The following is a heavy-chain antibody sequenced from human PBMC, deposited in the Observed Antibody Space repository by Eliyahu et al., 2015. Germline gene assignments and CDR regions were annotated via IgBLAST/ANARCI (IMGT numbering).Heavy chain of an antibody. J-gene: IGHJ4*02. CDR2: ISSSSSTI. V-gene: IGHV3-48*01. Sequence: GKGLEWVSYISSSSSTIYYADSVKGRFTISRDNAKNSLYLQMNSLRAEDTAVYYCARDGWNDPIDYWGQGTLVTVSS. D-gene: IGHD1-1*01. CDR3: ARDGWNDPIDY.